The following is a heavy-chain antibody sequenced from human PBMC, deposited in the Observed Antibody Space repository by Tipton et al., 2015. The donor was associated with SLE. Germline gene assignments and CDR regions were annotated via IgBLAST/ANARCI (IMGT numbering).Heavy chain of an antibody. D-gene: IGHD2-8*02. Sequence: GLVKPSETLSLTCTVSGGSISGHYWSWIRQPPGKGLEWIGYIHHGGSTNYNPSLQSRVTISRDPSKNQFSLKLSSATAADTAVYCCARELVGVGDFDYWGQGTLVTVSS. CDR2: IHHGGST. J-gene: IGHJ4*02. CDR1: GGSISGHY. V-gene: IGHV4-59*11. CDR3: ARELVGVGDFDY.